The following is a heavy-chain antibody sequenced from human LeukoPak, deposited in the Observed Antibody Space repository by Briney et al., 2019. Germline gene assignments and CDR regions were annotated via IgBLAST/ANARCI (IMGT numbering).Heavy chain of an antibody. J-gene: IGHJ3*02. CDR2: ISGSGGSA. V-gene: IGHV3-23*01. D-gene: IGHD3-10*01. Sequence: GGSLRLSCAASGFTFSSYAMSWVRQAPGKGLEWVSAISGSGGSAYYADSVKGRFTISRDNSKNTLYLQMNSLRAEDTAVYYCAKGLVLLWFGELLYFDAFDIWGQGTMVTVSS. CDR3: AKGLVLLWFGELLYFDAFDI. CDR1: GFTFSSYA.